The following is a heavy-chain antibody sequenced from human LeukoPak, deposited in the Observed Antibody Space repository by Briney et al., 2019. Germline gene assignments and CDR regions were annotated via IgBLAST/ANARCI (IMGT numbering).Heavy chain of an antibody. Sequence: SETLSLTCTVSGGSISNYFWSWIRQPPGEGLEWVGYVYYSGSTNYNPSLKSRVTISVETSKNQFSLNLSSVTAADTAVYYCARRAGTGGRDYFDYWGQGTLVTVSS. V-gene: IGHV4-59*08. D-gene: IGHD3/OR15-3a*01. CDR3: ARRAGTGGRDYFDY. CDR2: VYYSGST. J-gene: IGHJ4*02. CDR1: GGSISNYF.